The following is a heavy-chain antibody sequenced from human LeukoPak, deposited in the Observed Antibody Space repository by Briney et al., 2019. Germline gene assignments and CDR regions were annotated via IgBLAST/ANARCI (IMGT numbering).Heavy chain of an antibody. Sequence: GRSLRLSCAASGFTFSSYGMRWVRQAPGKGLEWVAVISYDGSNKYYADSVKGRFTISRDNSKNTLYLQMNSLRAEDTAVYYCAKDYARGYSYGYLDYWGQGTLVTVSS. D-gene: IGHD5-18*01. V-gene: IGHV3-30*18. J-gene: IGHJ4*02. CDR1: GFTFSSYG. CDR3: AKDYARGYSYGYLDY. CDR2: ISYDGSNK.